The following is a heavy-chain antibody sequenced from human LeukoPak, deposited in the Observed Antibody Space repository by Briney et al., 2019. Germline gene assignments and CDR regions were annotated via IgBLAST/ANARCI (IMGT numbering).Heavy chain of an antibody. CDR2: INYSGST. CDR1: GGSISSSSHF. CDR3: ARDSEYYYGSGSRAYYYYGMDV. D-gene: IGHD3-10*01. V-gene: IGHV4-39*02. Sequence: SETLSLTCTVSGGSISSSSHFWSWLRQPPGKGLEWIASINYSGSTYYNPSLKSRVTISVDTSKNQFSLKLSSVTAADTAVYYCARDSEYYYGSGSRAYYYYGMDVWGQGTTVTVSS. J-gene: IGHJ6*02.